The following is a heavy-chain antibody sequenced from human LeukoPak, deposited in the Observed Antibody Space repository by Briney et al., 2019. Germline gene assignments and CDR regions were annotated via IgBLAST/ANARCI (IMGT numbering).Heavy chain of an antibody. Sequence: SETLSLTCTVSGGSISSYYWSWIRQPPGKGLEWIGYIYYSGSTNYNPSLKSRVTISVDTSKNQFSLKLSSVTAADTAVYYCARAPDGVPAAIDVWGKGTTVTVSS. CDR2: IYYSGST. CDR3: ARAPDGVPAAIDV. CDR1: GGSISSYY. V-gene: IGHV4-59*01. J-gene: IGHJ6*04. D-gene: IGHD2-2*01.